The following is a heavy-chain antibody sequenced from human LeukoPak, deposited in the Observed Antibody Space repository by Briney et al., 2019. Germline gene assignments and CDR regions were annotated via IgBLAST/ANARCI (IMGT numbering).Heavy chain of an antibody. CDR2: INQDASEI. Sequence: GGSLRLSCAASGFTFSTYWMNWYRQAPGKGLEWVGNINQDASEINYVDSVRGRFTISRDNAKNSLHLQMNSLRAEDTAVYYCATDRDNSDLQKRFDSWGQGTLVTVSS. J-gene: IGHJ4*02. D-gene: IGHD1-26*01. CDR1: GFTFSTYW. V-gene: IGHV3-7*01. CDR3: ATDRDNSDLQKRFDS.